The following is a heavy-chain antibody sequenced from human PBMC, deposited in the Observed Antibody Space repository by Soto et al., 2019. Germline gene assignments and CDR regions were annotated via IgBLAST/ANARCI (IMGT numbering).Heavy chain of an antibody. Sequence: ASVKVSCKASGSTFTSYGISWVRRAPGQGLEWMGWISAYNGNTNYAQKLQGRVTMTTDTSTSTAYMELRSLRSDDTAVYYCARDSPLYCSGGSGYSGYWGQGTLVTVSS. J-gene: IGHJ4*02. CDR1: GSTFTSYG. D-gene: IGHD2-15*01. CDR2: ISAYNGNT. V-gene: IGHV1-18*01. CDR3: ARDSPLYCSGGSGYSGY.